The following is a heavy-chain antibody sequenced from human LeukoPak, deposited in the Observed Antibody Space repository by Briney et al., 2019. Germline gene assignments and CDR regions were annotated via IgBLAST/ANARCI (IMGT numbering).Heavy chain of an antibody. D-gene: IGHD4-17*01. CDR2: ISAYNGNT. Sequence: ASVKVSCKASGYTFTSYGISWVRQAPGQGLEWMGWISAYNGNTNYAQRLQGRVTMTTDASTSTAYMELRSLRSDDTAVYYCARDRDYGDYNTQDLFVYWGQGTLVTVSS. V-gene: IGHV1-18*01. J-gene: IGHJ4*02. CDR1: GYTFTSYG. CDR3: ARDRDYGDYNTQDLFVY.